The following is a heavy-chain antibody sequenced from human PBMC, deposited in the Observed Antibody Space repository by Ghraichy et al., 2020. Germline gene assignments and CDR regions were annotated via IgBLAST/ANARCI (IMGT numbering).Heavy chain of an antibody. J-gene: IGHJ4*02. Sequence: SETLSLTYTVSGGSISSSSYYWGWIRQPPGKGLEWIGSIYYSGSTYYNPSLKSRVTISVDTSKNQFSLKLSSVTAADTAVYYCARQDYDYVWGSYRSFGYWGQGTLVTVSS. V-gene: IGHV4-39*01. CDR3: ARQDYDYVWGSYRSFGY. CDR2: IYYSGST. CDR1: GGSISSSSYY. D-gene: IGHD3-16*02.